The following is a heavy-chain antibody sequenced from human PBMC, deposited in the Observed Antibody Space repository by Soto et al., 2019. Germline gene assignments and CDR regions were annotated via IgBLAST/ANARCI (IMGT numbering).Heavy chain of an antibody. CDR1: GGSISSYY. D-gene: IGHD3-22*01. Sequence: PSETLSLTCSVSGGSISSYYWSWIRQPPGKGLEWIAYIYYSGTSYNPSLKSRVSISLDTPKNQFSLKLSSVAAADTAVYYCTRRPYYYDNSGYSPSDDWGPGTLVTVSS. CDR3: TRRPYYYDNSGYSPSDD. CDR2: IYYSGT. V-gene: IGHV4-59*12. J-gene: IGHJ4*02.